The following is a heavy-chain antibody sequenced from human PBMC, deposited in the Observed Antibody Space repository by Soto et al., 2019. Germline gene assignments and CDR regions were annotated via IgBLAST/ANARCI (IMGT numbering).Heavy chain of an antibody. CDR2: ISSSSSYT. V-gene: IGHV3-11*06. J-gene: IGHJ6*02. CDR3: ARHSGIAAGYYYYGMDV. CDR1: RFTFSDYY. Sequence: GGSLRLSCAASRFTFSDYYMSWIRQAPGKGLEWVSYISSSSSYTNYADSVKGRFTISRDNAKNSLYLQMNSLRAEDTAVYYCARHSGIAAGYYYYGMDVWGQGTTVTVSS. D-gene: IGHD6-13*01.